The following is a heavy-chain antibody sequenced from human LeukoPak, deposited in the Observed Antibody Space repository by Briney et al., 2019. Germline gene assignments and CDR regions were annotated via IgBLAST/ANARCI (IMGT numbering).Heavy chain of an antibody. CDR3: AREGSYDAFDI. J-gene: IGHJ3*02. V-gene: IGHV1-2*06. D-gene: IGHD5-18*01. CDR2: INPNSGGT. CDR1: GYRFTDYY. Sequence: ASVKVSCKTSGYRFTDYYMHWVRQAPGQGFEWMGRINPNSGGTNYAQKFQGRVTMTRDTSISTAYMELSRLRSDDTAVYYCAREGSYDAFDIWGQGTMVTVSS.